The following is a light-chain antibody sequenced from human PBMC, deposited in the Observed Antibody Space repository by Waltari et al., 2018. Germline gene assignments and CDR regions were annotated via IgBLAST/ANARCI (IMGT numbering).Light chain of an antibody. V-gene: IGLV2-14*03. J-gene: IGLJ2*01. Sequence: QSALTQPASVSGSPGQSITISCTGTSSDVGAYNYVSWYHQHPGNVPKLIINDVSHRPSGVSFRFSAAKSDNTASLTISGLQAEDEADYYCSSYTTSDTMVFGGGTKLTVL. CDR2: DVS. CDR3: SSYTTSDTMV. CDR1: SSDVGAYNY.